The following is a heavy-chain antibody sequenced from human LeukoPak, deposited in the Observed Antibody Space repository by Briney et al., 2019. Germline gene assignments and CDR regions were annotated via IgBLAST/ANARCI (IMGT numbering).Heavy chain of an antibody. Sequence: GGSLRLSCAASGFTFSSYAMSWVRQAPGKGLEWVSAISGSGGSTYYADSVKGRFTISRDNSKNTLYLQMNSLRAEDTAIYYCAKVDIVVVPAARGFDYWGQRTLVTVSS. CDR1: GFTFSSYA. J-gene: IGHJ4*02. CDR3: AKVDIVVVPAARGFDY. V-gene: IGHV3-23*01. CDR2: ISGSGGST. D-gene: IGHD2-2*01.